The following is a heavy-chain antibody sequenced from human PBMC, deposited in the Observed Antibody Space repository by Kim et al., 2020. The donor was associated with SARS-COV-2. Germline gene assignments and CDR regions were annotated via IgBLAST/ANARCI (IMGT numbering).Heavy chain of an antibody. CDR2: IWYDGSNK. J-gene: IGHJ6*02. CDR1: GFTFSSYG. Sequence: GGSLRLSCAASGFTFSSYGMHWVRQAPGKGLEWVAVIWYDGSNKYYADSVKGRFTISRDNSKNTLYLQMNSLRAEDTAVYYCAREPMKPAAMLTWGMDVWGQGTTVTVSS. D-gene: IGHD2-2*01. V-gene: IGHV3-33*01. CDR3: AREPMKPAAMLTWGMDV.